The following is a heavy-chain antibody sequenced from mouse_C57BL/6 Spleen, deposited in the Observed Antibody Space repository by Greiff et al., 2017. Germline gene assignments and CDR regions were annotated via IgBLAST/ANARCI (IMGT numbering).Heavy chain of an antibody. Sequence: VKLMESGAELVKPGASVKLSCKASGYTFTSYWMHWVKQRPGRGLEWIGRIDPNSGGTKYNEKFKSKATLTVDKPSSTAYMQLSSLTSEDSAVYYCARSGGNDPGYFDYWGQGTTLTVSS. CDR3: ARSGGNDPGYFDY. CDR1: GYTFTSYW. D-gene: IGHD2-2*01. J-gene: IGHJ2*01. CDR2: IDPNSGGT. V-gene: IGHV1-72*01.